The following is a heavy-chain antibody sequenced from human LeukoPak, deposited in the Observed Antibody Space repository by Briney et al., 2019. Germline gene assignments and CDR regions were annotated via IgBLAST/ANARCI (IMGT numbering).Heavy chain of an antibody. CDR1: GFTFSGSA. CDR3: TSSRVGAINFDY. Sequence: GGSLRLSCAASGFTFSGSAMHWVRQAFGKGLEWVGRIRSKANSYATAYAASVKGRFTISRDDSKNTAYLQMNSLKTEDTAVYYCTSSRVGAINFDYWGQGTLVTVSS. CDR2: IRSKANSYAT. J-gene: IGHJ4*02. D-gene: IGHD1-26*01. V-gene: IGHV3-73*01.